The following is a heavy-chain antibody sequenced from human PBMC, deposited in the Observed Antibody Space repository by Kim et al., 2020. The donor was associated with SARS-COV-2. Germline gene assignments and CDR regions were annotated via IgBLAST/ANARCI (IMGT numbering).Heavy chain of an antibody. V-gene: IGHV4-59*01. CDR2: IYYSGST. Sequence: SETLSLTCTVSGGSISSYYWSWIRQPPGKGLEWIGYIYYSGSTNYNPSLKSRVTISVDTSKNQFSLKLSSVTAADTAVYYCARDQGTVVNNWFDPWGQGTLVTVSS. D-gene: IGHD2-15*01. CDR3: ARDQGTVVNNWFDP. J-gene: IGHJ5*02. CDR1: GGSISSYY.